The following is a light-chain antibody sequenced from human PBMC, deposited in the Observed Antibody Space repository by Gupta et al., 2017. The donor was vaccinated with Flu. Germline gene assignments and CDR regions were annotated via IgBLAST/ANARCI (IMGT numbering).Light chain of an antibody. Sequence: QSMLTQPPSVSGVPGQRIPIYCSGRDSNIAAPFDVHWYKQLPGEAPKLLIYGNNNRPAGVPDRFSGSRSGMSASLVITGLQVDDEAVYYCQSYDKSLSGSKVFGGGTKLTVL. CDR1: DSNIAAPFD. J-gene: IGLJ3*02. CDR2: GNN. V-gene: IGLV1-40*01. CDR3: QSYDKSLSGSKV.